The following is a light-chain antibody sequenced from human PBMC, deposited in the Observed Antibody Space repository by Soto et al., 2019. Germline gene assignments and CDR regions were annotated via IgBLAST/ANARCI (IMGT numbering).Light chain of an antibody. CDR3: QQYNNWPWT. V-gene: IGKV3-15*01. Sequence: EILMTQSPSTLSGSPGARATLSCRASQSVTSNLAWYQQKPGQAPRLLIYSASTRATGIPARFSGSGSGAEFTLTISSLQSEDFAIYHCQQYNNWPWTFGQGTKVDIK. CDR1: QSVTSN. CDR2: SAS. J-gene: IGKJ1*01.